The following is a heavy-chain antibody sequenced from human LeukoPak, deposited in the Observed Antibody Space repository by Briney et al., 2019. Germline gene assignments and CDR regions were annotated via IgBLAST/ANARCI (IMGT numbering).Heavy chain of an antibody. Sequence: SETLSLTCGVYGGSFSGYYWNWIRQPPGEGLEWIGEINHSGSTNYSLSLKSRVTISADTSKNQFSLKLNSVTAADTAVYYCARGGENSSTSCPLGPWGQGSLVTVSS. J-gene: IGHJ5*02. CDR3: ARGGENSSTSCPLGP. CDR2: INHSGST. CDR1: GGSFSGYY. D-gene: IGHD2-2*01. V-gene: IGHV4-34*01.